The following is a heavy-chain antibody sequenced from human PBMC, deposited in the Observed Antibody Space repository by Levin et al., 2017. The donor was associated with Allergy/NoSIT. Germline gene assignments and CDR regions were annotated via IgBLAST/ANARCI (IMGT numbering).Heavy chain of an antibody. J-gene: IGHJ6*02. CDR2: INHSGTT. V-gene: IGHV4-34*01. CDR1: GGSFSSSY. D-gene: IGHD6-13*01. Sequence: GSLRLSCGVYGGSFSSSYWSWIRQPPGKGLEWIGEINHSGTTKYNPSLKSRVTISVDTSENQISLRLSSVTAADTAVYYCAGAFASAGTDSVYFYYYGVDVWGQGTTVTVSS. CDR3: AGAFASAGTDSVYFYYYGVDV.